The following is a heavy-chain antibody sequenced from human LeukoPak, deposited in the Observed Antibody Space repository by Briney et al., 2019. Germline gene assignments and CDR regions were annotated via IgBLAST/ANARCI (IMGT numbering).Heavy chain of an antibody. V-gene: IGHV4-59*01. CDR1: GGSISSYC. D-gene: IGHD3-10*01. Sequence: PSETLSLTCTVSGGSISSYCWSWIRQPPGKGLEWIGYIYYSGSTNYNPSLKSRVTISVDTSKNQFSLKLSSVTAADTAVYYCARGCPITMVRGVIQNYFDYWGQGTLVTVSS. CDR2: IYYSGST. CDR3: ARGCPITMVRGVIQNYFDY. J-gene: IGHJ4*02.